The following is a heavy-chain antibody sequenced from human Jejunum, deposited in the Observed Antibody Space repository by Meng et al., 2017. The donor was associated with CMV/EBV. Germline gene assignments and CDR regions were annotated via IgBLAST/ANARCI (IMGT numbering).Heavy chain of an antibody. V-gene: IGHV3-74*01. CDR3: AREVGAQDY. CDR2: INSDGSST. J-gene: IGHJ4*02. D-gene: IGHD6-6*01. Sequence: LVEAGGGLVQPGVALGLGGATTGCSFRSYWMRWVRQAPGKGLVWVARINSDGSSTSYADSVKGRFTISRDNAKNTLYLQMNSLRAEDTAVYYCAREVGAQDYWGQGTLVTVSS. CDR1: GCSFRSYW.